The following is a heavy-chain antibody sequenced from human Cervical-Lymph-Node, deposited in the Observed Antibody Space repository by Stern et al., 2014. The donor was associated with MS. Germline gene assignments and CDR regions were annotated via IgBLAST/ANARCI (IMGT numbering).Heavy chain of an antibody. V-gene: IGHV1-69*01. D-gene: IGHD3-3*01. CDR1: GGTFSSYA. CDR2: IIPLSGTT. CDR3: AISYYYTSQRQ. J-gene: IGHJ4*02. Sequence: QVQLVQSGAEVKKPGSSVKVSCKASGGTFSSYAISWVRQAPGQGLAWMGWIIPLSGTTNYKQKFQGRGTITADESPSTAYMELSSLRYEDTAVYYCAISYYYTSQRQWGQGTLVTVSS.